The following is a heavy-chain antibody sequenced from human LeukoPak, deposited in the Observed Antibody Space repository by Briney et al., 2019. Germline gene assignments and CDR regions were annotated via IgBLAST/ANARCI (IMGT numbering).Heavy chain of an antibody. D-gene: IGHD3-22*01. J-gene: IGHJ4*02. V-gene: IGHV3-66*02. Sequence: GGSLRLSCAASEFSVGSNYMTWVRQAPGKGLEWVSLIYSGGSTYYADSVKGRFTISRDNSKNTLYLQMNSLRAEDTAVYYCAKDFSFYDSSGYYLDYWGQGTLVTVSS. CDR1: EFSVGSNY. CDR2: IYSGGST. CDR3: AKDFSFYDSSGYYLDY.